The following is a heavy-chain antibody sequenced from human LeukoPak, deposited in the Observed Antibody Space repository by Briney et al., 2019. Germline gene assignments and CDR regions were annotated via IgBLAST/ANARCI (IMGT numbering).Heavy chain of an antibody. V-gene: IGHV4-39*07. J-gene: IGHJ6*03. CDR2: IYYSGST. CDR1: GGSISSSSYY. CDR3: ARVAGPLDMDV. Sequence: NPSETLSLTCTVSGGSISSSSYYWGWIRQPPGKGLEWIGSIYYSGSTYYNPSLKSRVTISVDTSKNQFSLKLSSVIAADTAVYYCARVAGPLDMDVWGKGTTVTVSS.